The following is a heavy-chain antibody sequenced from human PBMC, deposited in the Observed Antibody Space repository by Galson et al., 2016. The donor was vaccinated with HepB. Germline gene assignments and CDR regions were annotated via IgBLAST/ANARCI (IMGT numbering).Heavy chain of an antibody. D-gene: IGHD3-16*01. CDR1: GFIFSNFG. V-gene: IGHV3-33*01. J-gene: IGHJ5*02. Sequence: SLRLSCAASGFIFSNFGSHWVRQAPGKGLEWVAVMLSDADNKYYAESVKGRFTISRDNSKNTLYLQMNSLRAEDTAVYYCARDLFLGGPVRDPWGQGPLVIVSS. CDR3: ARDLFLGGPVRDP. CDR2: MLSDADNK.